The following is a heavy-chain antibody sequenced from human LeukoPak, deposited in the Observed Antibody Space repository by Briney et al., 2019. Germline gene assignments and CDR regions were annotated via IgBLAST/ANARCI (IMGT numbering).Heavy chain of an antibody. V-gene: IGHV4-39*07. Sequence: PSETLSLTCTVSGGSISSSSYYWGWIRQPPGKGLEWIGSIYYSGSTYYNPSLKSRVTISVDTSKNQFSLKLSSVTAADTAVYYCARERRLAVAGAKDYFDYWGQGTLVTVSS. CDR2: IYYSGST. CDR3: ARERRLAVAGAKDYFDY. D-gene: IGHD6-19*01. J-gene: IGHJ4*02. CDR1: GGSISSSSYY.